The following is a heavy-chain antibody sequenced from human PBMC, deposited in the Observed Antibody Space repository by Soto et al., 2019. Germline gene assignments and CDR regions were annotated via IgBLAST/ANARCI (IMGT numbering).Heavy chain of an antibody. V-gene: IGHV4-59*08. CDR2: IYDSGST. CDR1: GGSISSYY. Sequence: QVQLQESGPGLVKPSETLSLTCTVSGGSISSYYWSWIRQPPGQGLEYIGYIYDSGSTNYNPSLKSRVXXSXDXXKNQFSLKLSSVTAADTALYYCARLGRYQMGIFDYWGQGTLVTVSS. D-gene: IGHD2-2*01. J-gene: IGHJ4*02. CDR3: ARLGRYQMGIFDY.